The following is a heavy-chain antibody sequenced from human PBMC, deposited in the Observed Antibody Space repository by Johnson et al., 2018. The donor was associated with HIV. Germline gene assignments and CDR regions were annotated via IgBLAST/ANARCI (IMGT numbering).Heavy chain of an antibody. D-gene: IGHD2-21*01. CDR2: INWNGGST. CDR1: GFTFSDYY. Sequence: VQLVESGGGLVKPGGSLRLSCAASGFTFSDYYMSWIRQAPGKGLEWVSGINWNGGSTGYADSVKGRFTISRDNAENSLYLQMNSLRTEDTALYYCARTGRLFDAFDIWGQGTMVTVSS. CDR3: ARTGRLFDAFDI. J-gene: IGHJ3*02. V-gene: IGHV3-20*04.